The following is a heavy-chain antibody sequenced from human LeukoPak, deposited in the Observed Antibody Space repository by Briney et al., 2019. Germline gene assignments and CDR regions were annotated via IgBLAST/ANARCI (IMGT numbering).Heavy chain of an antibody. CDR3: AKQVLLWFGEIYYFDY. J-gene: IGHJ4*02. Sequence: GSLRLSCAASGFTFSSYAMSWVRQAPGKGLEWVSAISGSGGSTYYADSVKGRFTISRDNSKNTLYLQMNSLRAEDTAVYYCAKQVLLWFGEIYYFDYWGQGTLVTVSS. V-gene: IGHV3-23*01. D-gene: IGHD3-10*01. CDR1: GFTFSSYA. CDR2: ISGSGGST.